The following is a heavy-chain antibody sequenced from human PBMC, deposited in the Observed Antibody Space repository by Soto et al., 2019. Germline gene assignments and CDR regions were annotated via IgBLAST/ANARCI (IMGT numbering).Heavy chain of an antibody. D-gene: IGHD2-15*01. V-gene: IGHV4-59*01. Sequence: XETLSLTCTVSGYSISSYYWSWIRQPPGKGLEWIGYIYYSGSTNYNPSLKSRVTISVDTSKNQFSLKLSSVTAADTAVYYCARGSGGRSWDGFDIWGQGTMVTVS. CDR1: GYSISSYY. J-gene: IGHJ3*02. CDR3: ARGSGGRSWDGFDI. CDR2: IYYSGST.